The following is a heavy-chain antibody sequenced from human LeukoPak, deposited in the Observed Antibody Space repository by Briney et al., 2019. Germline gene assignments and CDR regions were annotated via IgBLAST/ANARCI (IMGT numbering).Heavy chain of an antibody. V-gene: IGHV3-23*01. J-gene: IGHJ4*02. Sequence: GGSLRLSCAVSGVTLSNYGMSWVRQAPGKGLEWVAGISDSGGSTNYADSVKGRFTISRDNPKNTLYLQMNSLRAEDTAVYFCAKRGIVIRAVIIVGFHKEAYYFDYWGQGALVTVSS. D-gene: IGHD3-10*01. CDR1: GVTLSNYG. CDR2: ISDSGGST. CDR3: AKRGIVIRAVIIVGFHKEAYYFDY.